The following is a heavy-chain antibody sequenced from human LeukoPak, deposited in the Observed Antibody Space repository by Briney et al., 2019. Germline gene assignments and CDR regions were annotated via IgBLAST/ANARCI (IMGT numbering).Heavy chain of an antibody. J-gene: IGHJ3*02. CDR3: VNTLTDDAFDI. V-gene: IGHV3-64D*06. CDR2: ISRNGDTT. CDR1: GFTFSNFP. Sequence: GESLKICGSASGFTFSNFPRQWVRQAPGKGLEYFSAISRNGDTTYYADSVKGRFTISRDNSKNTLYLQMSSLRPEDTAVYYCVNTLTDDAFDIWGQGTMVTVSS.